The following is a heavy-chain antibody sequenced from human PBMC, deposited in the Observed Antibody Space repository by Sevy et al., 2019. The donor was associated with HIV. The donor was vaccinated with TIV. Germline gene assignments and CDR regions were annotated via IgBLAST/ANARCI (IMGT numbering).Heavy chain of an antibody. J-gene: IGHJ6*02. Sequence: GGSLRLSCTVSGFTFGDYTLSWVRQAPGKGLEWVAFIRDKPYGGTTEYAASVKGRFTISRDDSKSIAYLQMNSLKTEDTAVYYCTRVEGAADWGMDVWGQGTTVTVSS. V-gene: IGHV3-49*04. CDR2: IRDKPYGGTT. D-gene: IGHD1-26*01. CDR3: TRVEGAADWGMDV. CDR1: GFTFGDYT.